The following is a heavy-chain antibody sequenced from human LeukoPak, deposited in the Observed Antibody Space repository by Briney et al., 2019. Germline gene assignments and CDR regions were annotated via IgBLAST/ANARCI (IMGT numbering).Heavy chain of an antibody. V-gene: IGHV1-18*01. D-gene: IGHD6-13*01. CDR2: ISAYNGNT. J-gene: IGHJ4*02. CDR1: RYTFTRYG. CDR3: ARDGYSSSWYVTGY. Sequence: ASVKVSCKASRYTFTRYGISWVRQAPGQGLEWMGWISAYNGNTNYAQKLQGRVTMTTDTSTSTAYMELRSLRSDDTAVYYCARDGYSSSWYVTGYWGQGTLVTVSS.